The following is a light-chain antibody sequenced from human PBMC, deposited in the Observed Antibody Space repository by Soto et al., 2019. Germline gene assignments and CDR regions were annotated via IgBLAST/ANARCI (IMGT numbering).Light chain of an antibody. V-gene: IGLV1-40*01. CDR1: SSNIGAGYD. Sequence: QSVLTQPPSVSGAPGQRVTISCTGSSSNIGAGYDVHWYQQLPGTAPKLLIYSNNNRPSGVPDRFSGSKSGTSASLAITGLQAEDEADYYCQSFDSSLSGWVFGGGTKVTAL. CDR2: SNN. CDR3: QSFDSSLSGWV. J-gene: IGLJ3*02.